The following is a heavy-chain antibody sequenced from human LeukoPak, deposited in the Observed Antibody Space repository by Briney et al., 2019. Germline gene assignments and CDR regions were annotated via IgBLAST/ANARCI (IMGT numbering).Heavy chain of an antibody. J-gene: IGHJ3*01. CDR1: GFTFSSYG. CDR3: ARDHEGVHDAFDV. CDR2: IWYDGNNK. V-gene: IGHV3-33*01. Sequence: PGRSLRLSCAASGFTFSSYGMHWVRQAPGKGLGWVAVIWYDGNNKYYADSVKGRFSISRDNSKNMLYLQMNSLRAEDTAVYYCARDHEGVHDAFDVWGQGTMVTVSS.